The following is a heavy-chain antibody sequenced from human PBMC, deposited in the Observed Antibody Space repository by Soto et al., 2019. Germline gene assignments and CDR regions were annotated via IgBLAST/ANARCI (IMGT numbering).Heavy chain of an antibody. D-gene: IGHD5-18*01. CDR1: GGSIRSYY. Sequence: SATLSLTCTVSGGSIRSYYWSWIRQAPGQGLEWIGYIYHSGTTNYNSSLKSRVTISVDMSKNQFSLNLNSVTAADTAVYYGASVRGYPYGPFDYWGQGTLVNVSS. CDR3: ASVRGYPYGPFDY. J-gene: IGHJ4*02. CDR2: IYHSGTT. V-gene: IGHV4-59*01.